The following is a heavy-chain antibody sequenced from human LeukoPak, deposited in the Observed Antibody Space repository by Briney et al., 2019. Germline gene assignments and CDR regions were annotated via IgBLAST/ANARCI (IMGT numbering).Heavy chain of an antibody. Sequence: PGGSLRLSCAASGFTVSSNYMSWVRQAPGKGLEWVSVIYSGGSTYYADSVKGRFTISRDNSKNTLYPQMNSLRAEDTAVYYCARAMGTSTYYYYYMDVWGKGTTVTVSS. CDR2: IYSGGST. V-gene: IGHV3-53*01. CDR1: GFTVSSNY. CDR3: ARAMGTSTYYYYYMDV. D-gene: IGHD1-14*01. J-gene: IGHJ6*03.